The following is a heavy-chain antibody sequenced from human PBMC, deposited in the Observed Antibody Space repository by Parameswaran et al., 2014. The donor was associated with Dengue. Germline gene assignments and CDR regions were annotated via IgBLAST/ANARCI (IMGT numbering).Heavy chain of an antibody. CDR2: ISSSSSYI. V-gene: IGHV3-21*01. J-gene: IGHJ6*03. Sequence: VRQMPGKGLEWVSSISSSSSYIYYADSVKGRFTISRDNARNSLYLQMNSLRAEDTAVYYCARDPGLYSYGYYYMDVWGKGTTVTVSS. D-gene: IGHD5-18*01. CDR3: ARDPGLYSYGYYYMDV.